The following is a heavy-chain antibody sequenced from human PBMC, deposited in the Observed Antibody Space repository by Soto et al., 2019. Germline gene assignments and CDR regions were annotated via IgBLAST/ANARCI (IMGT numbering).Heavy chain of an antibody. CDR1: GFTFIKYA. Sequence: QVQLVQSGAEVKKPGASVNVSCKASGFTFIKYAMHWVRQAPGQRPEWMGWINAGNGNTRYSQRWQGRVTITRDTSASTVYMDPSSLRSEDTAVYYCARDYADIAVAGIPLLAHWGQGTRVTVSS. J-gene: IGHJ4*01. CDR3: ARDYADIAVAGIPLLAH. D-gene: IGHD6-19*01. V-gene: IGHV1-3*01. CDR2: INAGNGNT.